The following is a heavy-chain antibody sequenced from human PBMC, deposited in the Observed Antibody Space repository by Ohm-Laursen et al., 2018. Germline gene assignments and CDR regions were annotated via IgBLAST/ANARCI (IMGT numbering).Heavy chain of an antibody. CDR1: GFTFSGYG. V-gene: IGHV3-33*01. CDR2: IWYDGSNK. J-gene: IGHJ4*02. D-gene: IGHD3-3*01. CDR3: AREQGLRFLGPTSWSQSYYFDY. Sequence: SLRLSCTASGFTFSGYGMHWVRQAPGKGLEWGAVIWYDGSNKYYADSVKGRFTISRDNSRNTLYLHVNRLRAEDTAVYYCAREQGLRFLGPTSWSQSYYFDYWGQGTLVTVSS.